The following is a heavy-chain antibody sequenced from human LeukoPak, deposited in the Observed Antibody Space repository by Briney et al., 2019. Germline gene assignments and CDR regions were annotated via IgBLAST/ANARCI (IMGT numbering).Heavy chain of an antibody. J-gene: IGHJ4*02. Sequence: PGGSLRLSCAASGFTFSSYSMNWVRQAPGKGLEWVSYISSSSSTIYYADSVKGRFTISRDNAKNSLYLQMNSLRAEDTAVYYCAKDPWNWNDDGRGYFDYWGQGTLVAVSS. CDR2: ISSSSSTI. CDR1: GFTFSSYS. CDR3: AKDPWNWNDDGRGYFDY. D-gene: IGHD1-1*01. V-gene: IGHV3-48*04.